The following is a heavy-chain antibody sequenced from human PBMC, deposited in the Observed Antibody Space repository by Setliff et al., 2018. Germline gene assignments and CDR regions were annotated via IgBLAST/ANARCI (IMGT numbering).Heavy chain of an antibody. D-gene: IGHD3-3*01. V-gene: IGHV4-61*01. CDR1: GGSVGSDFSY. Sequence: PSETLSLTCTVSGGSVGSDFSYWTWIRQAPGKGLEWLGQIYTSWSTNYNPSLKGRATLSIDASKRQFSLKLTSVTAADTAVYYCARMSGFQYMDVWGKGTTVTVSS. CDR3: ARMSGFQYMDV. J-gene: IGHJ6*03. CDR2: IYTSWST.